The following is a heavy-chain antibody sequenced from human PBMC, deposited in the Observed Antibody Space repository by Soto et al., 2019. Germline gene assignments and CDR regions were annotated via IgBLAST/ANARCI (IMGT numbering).Heavy chain of an antibody. J-gene: IGHJ5*02. CDR3: ARGQVAGTLNWFDP. V-gene: IGHV3-64D*06. CDR2: ISSNGGNT. CDR1: GFTFSSYA. Sequence: GGSLRLSCSASGFTFSSYAMHWVRQAPGKGLEYVSAISSNGGNTYYADSVKDRFTISRDNSKNTLYLQMSSLRLADAAVYYCARGQVAGTLNWFDPWGQGTLVTVSS. D-gene: IGHD6-19*01.